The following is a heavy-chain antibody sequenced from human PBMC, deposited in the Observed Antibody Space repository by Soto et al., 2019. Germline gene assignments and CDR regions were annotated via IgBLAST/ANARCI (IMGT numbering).Heavy chain of an antibody. J-gene: IGHJ4*02. CDR2: INWNSGSM. CDR3: AKDMGYSRSWLDS. D-gene: IGHD6-13*01. CDR1: GFTVSSKY. Sequence: GGSLRLSCAASGFTVSSKYMTWVRQAPGKGLEWVSVINWNSGSMGYADSVKGRFTVSRDNAKNSLYLQMNSLRPEDAAWYYCAKDMGYSRSWLDSWGQGTLVTVSS. V-gene: IGHV3-9*01.